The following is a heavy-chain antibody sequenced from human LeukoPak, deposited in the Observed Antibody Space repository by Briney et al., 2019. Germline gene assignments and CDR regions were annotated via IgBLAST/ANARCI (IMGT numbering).Heavy chain of an antibody. CDR3: ASIGPYYYDSSGSLDAFDI. D-gene: IGHD3-22*01. V-gene: IGHV1-2*02. J-gene: IGHJ3*02. CDR2: INPNSGGT. CDR1: GSTFTGYY. Sequence: ASVKVSCQASGSTFTGYYMHWVRQAPGQGLEWMGWINPNSGGTNYTQKFQGRVTMTRDTSISTAYMELSRLRSDDTAVYYCASIGPYYYDSSGSLDAFDIWGQGTMVTVSS.